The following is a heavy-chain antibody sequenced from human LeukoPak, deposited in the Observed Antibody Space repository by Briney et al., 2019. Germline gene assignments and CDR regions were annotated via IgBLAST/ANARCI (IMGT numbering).Heavy chain of an antibody. V-gene: IGHV1-2*02. CDR1: GYTFTGYY. J-gene: IGHJ4*02. D-gene: IGHD6-13*01. Sequence: ASVKVSCKASGYTFTGYYMHWVRQAPGQGLEWMGWINPNSGGTNYAQKFQGRVTVTRDTSISTAYMELSRLRSDDTAVYYCARENSSSWHFDYWGQGTLVTVSS. CDR3: ARENSSSWHFDY. CDR2: INPNSGGT.